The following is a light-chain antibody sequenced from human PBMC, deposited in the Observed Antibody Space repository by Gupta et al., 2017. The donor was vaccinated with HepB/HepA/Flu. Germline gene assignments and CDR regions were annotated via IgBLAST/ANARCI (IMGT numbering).Light chain of an antibody. Sequence: DIQLTQSPSSLSASVGDRVTITCRASQSISVYLNWYQQKPGKAPKLLIYAASSLQSGVPSRFSGSGSGTDFTLTISSLQPEDFATYYCQQSDSTLRTFGQGTKVEIK. V-gene: IGKV1-39*01. J-gene: IGKJ1*01. CDR2: AAS. CDR1: QSISVY. CDR3: QQSDSTLRT.